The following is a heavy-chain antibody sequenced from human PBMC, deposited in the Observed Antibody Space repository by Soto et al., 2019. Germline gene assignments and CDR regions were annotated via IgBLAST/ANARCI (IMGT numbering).Heavy chain of an antibody. Sequence: QVQLVESGGGVVQPGRSLRLSCAASGFTFSSYGMHWVRQAPGKGLEWVAVIWYDGSNKYYADSVKGRFTISRDNSKNTLYLQMNSLRAEDTAVYYCVRKPKEVIDYYGMDVWGQGTTVTVSS. J-gene: IGHJ6*02. CDR2: IWYDGSNK. CDR1: GFTFSSYG. V-gene: IGHV3-33*01. CDR3: VRKPKEVIDYYGMDV.